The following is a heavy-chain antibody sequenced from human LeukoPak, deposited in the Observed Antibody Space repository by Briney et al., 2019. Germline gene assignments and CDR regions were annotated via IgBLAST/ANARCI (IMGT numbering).Heavy chain of an antibody. Sequence: GGSLRLSCAASGFTFSNAWMSWVRQAPGKGLEWVGRIKSKTDGGTTDYAAPVKGRFTISRDDSKNTLYLQMNSLKTEDTAVYYCTTRITPARYQLLSPPLSWGQGTMVTVSS. CDR1: GFTFSNAW. CDR2: IKSKTDGGTT. V-gene: IGHV3-15*01. CDR3: TTRITPARYQLLSPPLS. J-gene: IGHJ3*01. D-gene: IGHD2-2*01.